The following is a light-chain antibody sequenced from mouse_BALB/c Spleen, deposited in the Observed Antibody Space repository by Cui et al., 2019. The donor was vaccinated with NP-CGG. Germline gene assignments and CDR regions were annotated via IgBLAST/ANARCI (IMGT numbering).Light chain of an antibody. CDR1: TGAVTTSNY. J-gene: IGLJ1*01. V-gene: IGLV1*01. Sequence: QAVVTQESALTTSPGETVTLTCRSSTGAVTTSNYANWVQEKPDHLFTGLIGGTNNRAPRVPARFSGSLIGDKAALTITGAQTEDEAIYFCALWYSNHWVFGGGTKLIVL. CDR3: ALWYSNHWV. CDR2: GTN.